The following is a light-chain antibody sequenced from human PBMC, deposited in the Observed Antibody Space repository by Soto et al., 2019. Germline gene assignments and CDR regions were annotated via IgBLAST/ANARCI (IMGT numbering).Light chain of an antibody. Sequence: EIVMTQSPATLSVSPGERATLSCMASQSVGNYLSWYQQKPGQTPRLLIYDASSRATGIPARFSGSGSGTDFTLTISSPEPEDFAVYYCQQRSSWPSLTFGGGTKVDIK. J-gene: IGKJ4*01. CDR1: QSVGNY. CDR2: DAS. CDR3: QQRSSWPSLT. V-gene: IGKV3-11*01.